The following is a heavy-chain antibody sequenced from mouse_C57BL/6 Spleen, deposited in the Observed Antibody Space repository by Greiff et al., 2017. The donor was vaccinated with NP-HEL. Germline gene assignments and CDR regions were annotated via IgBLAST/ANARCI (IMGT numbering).Heavy chain of an antibody. Sequence: QVQLQQPGAELVRPGSSVKLSCKASGYTFTSYWMHWVKQRPIQGLEWIGNIDPSDSETHYNQKFKDKATLTVDKSSSTAYMQLSSLTSEDSAVYYCAREEAYYYGLMDYWGQGTSVTVSS. CDR3: AREEAYYYGLMDY. V-gene: IGHV1-52*01. CDR1: GYTFTSYW. D-gene: IGHD1-1*01. J-gene: IGHJ4*01. CDR2: IDPSDSET.